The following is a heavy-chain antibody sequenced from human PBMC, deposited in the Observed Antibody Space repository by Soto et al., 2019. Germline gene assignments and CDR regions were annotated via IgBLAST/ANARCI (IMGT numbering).Heavy chain of an antibody. CDR1: GGSFSGFY. Sequence: SETLSLTCAVYGGSFSGFYWSWIRQPPGKGLEWIGEINHSGSTNYNPSLKSRVTISVDTSKNQFSLKLSSVTAADTAVYYCARGTYCSGGSCYPSLRWFDPWGQGTLVTVSS. D-gene: IGHD2-15*01. CDR2: INHSGST. V-gene: IGHV4-34*01. J-gene: IGHJ5*02. CDR3: ARGTYCSGGSCYPSLRWFDP.